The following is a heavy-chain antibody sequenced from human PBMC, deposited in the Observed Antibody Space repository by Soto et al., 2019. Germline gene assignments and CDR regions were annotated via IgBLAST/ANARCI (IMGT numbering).Heavy chain of an antibody. CDR3: ASGGLGGYYDFYMDV. CDR2: ISSSGSTI. J-gene: IGHJ6*03. Sequence: QVQLVESGGGLVKPGWSLRLSCAASGFTFSDYYMSWIRQAPGKVLEWVSYISSSGSTIYYADSVKGRFTISRDKAKNKLYLPMNRLRAEDTAVDYGASGGLGGYYDFYMDVWGQGTLVTVSS. D-gene: IGHD3-16*01. CDR1: GFTFSDYY. V-gene: IGHV3-11*01.